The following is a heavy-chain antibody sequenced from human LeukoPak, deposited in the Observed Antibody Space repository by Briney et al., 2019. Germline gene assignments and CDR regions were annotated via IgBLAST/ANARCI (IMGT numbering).Heavy chain of an antibody. CDR1: GGSISSGGYY. D-gene: IGHD5-18*01. CDR2: IFYSGIT. Sequence: SQTLSLTCTVSGGSISSGGYYWSWIRQHPGKGLEWIGYIFYSGITNYNPSLKSRLTMSVDTSKNQFSLRLTSVTAADTAVYYCVRENTPMVGAVFDYWGRGTQVTVSS. J-gene: IGHJ4*02. V-gene: IGHV4-31*03. CDR3: VRENTPMVGAVFDY.